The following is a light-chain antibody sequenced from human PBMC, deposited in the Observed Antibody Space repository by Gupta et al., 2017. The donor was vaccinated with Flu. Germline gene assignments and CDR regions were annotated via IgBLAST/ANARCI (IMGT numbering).Light chain of an antibody. CDR1: SNGSKS. J-gene: IGLJ2*01. Sequence: TARITCMGDSNGSKSVHWYRQRQGQAAVVVVYDSSDRHSGIPERFYGSKAGNTATQTISRVEAMDEDDYYCEVWDSRKERPSVLFGGGTKLTVL. V-gene: IGLV3-21*02. CDR3: EVWDSRKERPSVL. CDR2: DSS.